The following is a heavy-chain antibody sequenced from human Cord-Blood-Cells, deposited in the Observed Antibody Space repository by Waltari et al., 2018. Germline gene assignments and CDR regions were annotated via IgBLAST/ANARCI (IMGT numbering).Heavy chain of an antibody. D-gene: IGHD7-27*01. CDR2: NYYSGST. V-gene: IGHV4-59*01. CDR1: GGSISSYY. CDR3: AVTNWEKVDY. J-gene: IGHJ4*02. Sequence: QVQLQESGPGLVKPSETLSLTCTVSGGSISSYYWSWIRQPPGKGLEWIGYNYYSGSTNYNPSLKSRVTISVDTSKNQFSLKLSSVTAADTAVYYCAVTNWEKVDYWGQGTLVTVSS.